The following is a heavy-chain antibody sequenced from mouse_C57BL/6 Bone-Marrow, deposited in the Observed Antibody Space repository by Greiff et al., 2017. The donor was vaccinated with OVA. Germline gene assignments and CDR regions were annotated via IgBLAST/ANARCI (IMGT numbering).Heavy chain of an antibody. CDR3: HPYYYGSSPFAY. V-gene: IGHV1-82*01. CDR1: GYAFSSSW. D-gene: IGHD1-1*01. Sequence: QVQLKQSGPELVKPGASVKISCKASGYAFSSSWMNWVKQRPGKGLEWIGRIYPGDGDTNYNGKFKGKATLTADKSSSTAYMQLSSLTSEDSAVYFCHPYYYGSSPFAYWGQGTLVTVSA. J-gene: IGHJ3*01. CDR2: IYPGDGDT.